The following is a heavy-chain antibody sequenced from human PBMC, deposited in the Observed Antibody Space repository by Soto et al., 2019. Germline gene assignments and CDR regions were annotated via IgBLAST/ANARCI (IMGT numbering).Heavy chain of an antibody. J-gene: IGHJ4*02. Sequence: HGESLKISCKGSGYSLTSYWISWVRQMPGKGLEWMGRIDPSDSYTNYSPSFQGHVTISADKSISTAYLQWSSLKASDTAMYYCASPLRYDFWSGYVFDYWGQGTLVTVSS. CDR1: GYSLTSYW. D-gene: IGHD3-3*01. V-gene: IGHV5-10-1*01. CDR3: ASPLRYDFWSGYVFDY. CDR2: IDPSDSYT.